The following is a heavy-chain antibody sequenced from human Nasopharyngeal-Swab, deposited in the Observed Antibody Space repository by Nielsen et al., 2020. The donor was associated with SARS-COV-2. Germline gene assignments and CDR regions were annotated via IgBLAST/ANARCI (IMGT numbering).Heavy chain of an antibody. CDR3: ARDDIGYYYGMDV. V-gene: IGHV3-33*01. D-gene: IGHD5-12*01. CDR1: GFTFSSYG. J-gene: IGHJ6*02. Sequence: GESLKISCAASGFTFSSYGMHWVRQAPGKGLEWVAVIWYDGSNKYYADSVKGRFTISRDNSKNTPYLQMNSLRAEDTAVYYCARDDIGYYYGMDVWGQGTTVTVSS. CDR2: IWYDGSNK.